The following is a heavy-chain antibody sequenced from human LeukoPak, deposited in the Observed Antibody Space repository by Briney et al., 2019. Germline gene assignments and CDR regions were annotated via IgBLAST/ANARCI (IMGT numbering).Heavy chain of an antibody. CDR1: GFTFSNAW. V-gene: IGHV3-15*01. CDR3: TTDRDIVVVVAATPGAGNFDY. D-gene: IGHD2-15*01. CDR2: IKSKTDGGTT. J-gene: IGHJ4*02. Sequence: GGSLRLSCAASGFTFSNAWMSWVRQAPGKGLEWVGRIKSKTDGGTTDYAAPVKGRFTISRDDSKNTLYLQMNSLKTEVTAVYYCTTDRDIVVVVAATPGAGNFDYWGQGTLVTVSS.